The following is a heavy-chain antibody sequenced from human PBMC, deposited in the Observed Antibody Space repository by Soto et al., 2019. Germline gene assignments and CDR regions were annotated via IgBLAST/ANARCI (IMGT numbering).Heavy chain of an antibody. Sequence: GGSLRLSCAASGFTFSNYWMHWVRQAPGKGLVWVSRINSDGSSTSYADSVKGRFTISRDNAKNTLYLQMNSLRAEDTAVYYCARGRYIFGVVIIPYYYYGMDVWGQGTTVTVSS. CDR2: INSDGSST. D-gene: IGHD3-3*02. V-gene: IGHV3-74*01. CDR1: GFTFSNYW. CDR3: ARGRYIFGVVIIPYYYYGMDV. J-gene: IGHJ6*02.